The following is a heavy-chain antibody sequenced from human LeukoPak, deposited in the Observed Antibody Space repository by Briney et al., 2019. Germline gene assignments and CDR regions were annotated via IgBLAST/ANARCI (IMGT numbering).Heavy chain of an antibody. CDR1: GYTFTGYY. D-gene: IGHD3-10*01. CDR3: ARDGYYGSGAGHWFDP. Sequence: APVKVSCKASGYTFTGYYMHWVRQAPGQGLEWMGWINPNSGGTNYAQKFQGRVTMTRDTSISTAYMELSRLRSDDTAVYYCARDGYYGSGAGHWFDPWGQGTLVTVSS. V-gene: IGHV1-2*02. J-gene: IGHJ5*02. CDR2: INPNSGGT.